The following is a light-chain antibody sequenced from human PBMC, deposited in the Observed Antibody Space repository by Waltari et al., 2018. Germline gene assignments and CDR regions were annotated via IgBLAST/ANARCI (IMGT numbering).Light chain of an antibody. CDR2: EVT. Sequence: QSALTQPPSASGSLGQSITIPCPGTSTDVEGYAHVFWYQHHPGKAPKLCIYEVTKRPSGVPDRFSGSKSDNTASLAVSGLQAEDEADYYCSSYAGGSSLMFGGGTKLTVL. CDR3: SSYAGGSSLM. CDR1: STDVEGYAH. J-gene: IGLJ3*02. V-gene: IGLV2-8*01.